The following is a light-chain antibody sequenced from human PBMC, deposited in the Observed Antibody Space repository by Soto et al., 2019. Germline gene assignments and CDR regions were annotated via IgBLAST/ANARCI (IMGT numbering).Light chain of an antibody. Sequence: QSVLTQPPSXXXXXXXXXXISCTGSSSNIGAGYDVHWYQQLPGTAPKLLIYGNSNRPSGVPDRFSGSKSGTSASLAITGLQAEDEADYYCQSYDSSLRRVFGGGTKLTVL. J-gene: IGLJ2*01. V-gene: IGLV1-40*01. CDR2: GNS. CDR3: QSYDSSLRRV. CDR1: SSNIGAGYD.